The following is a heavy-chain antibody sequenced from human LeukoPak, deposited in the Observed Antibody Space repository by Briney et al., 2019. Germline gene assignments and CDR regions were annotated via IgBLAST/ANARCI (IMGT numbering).Heavy chain of an antibody. CDR2: MNPNSGNT. Sequence: ASVKVSCKASGYTFTSYDINWVRQATGQGLEWMGWMNPNSGNTGYAQKFQGRVTMTRNTSISTAYMELSSLRSEDTAVYYRARVPADGYNSDGLGLPDYWGQGTLVTVSS. CDR3: ARVPADGYNSDGLGLPDY. CDR1: GYTFTSYD. D-gene: IGHD5-24*01. V-gene: IGHV1-8*01. J-gene: IGHJ4*02.